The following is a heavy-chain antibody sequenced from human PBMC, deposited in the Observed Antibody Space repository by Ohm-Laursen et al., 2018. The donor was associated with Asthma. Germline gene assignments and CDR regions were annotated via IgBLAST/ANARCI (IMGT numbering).Heavy chain of an antibody. CDR2: ISSDGSDK. J-gene: IGHJ6*02. D-gene: IGHD3-10*01. CDR3: ARDRGQAAYFYYAYGMDV. V-gene: IGHV3-30-3*01. CDR1: GFSFSNYA. Sequence: SLRLSCAAPGFSFSNYALHWVRQAPGKGLEWMAVISSDGSDKFYADSVKGRFTISRDNSKNTLYVEMNSLRAEDTAVYFCARDRGQAAYFYYAYGMDVWGQGTTVTVSS.